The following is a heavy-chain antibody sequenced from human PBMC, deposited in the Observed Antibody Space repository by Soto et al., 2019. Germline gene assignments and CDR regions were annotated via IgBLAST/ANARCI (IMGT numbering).Heavy chain of an antibody. D-gene: IGHD5-12*01. J-gene: IGHJ4*02. CDR2: INAGNGNT. Sequence: ASVKVSCKASGYTFTSHAMHWVRQAPGQRLEWMGWINAGNGNTKYSQKFQGRVTITTDTSASTGYMELSSLRSEDTAVYYCARFGGYSGYDSLDYWGQGTLVTVS. V-gene: IGHV1-3*01. CDR1: GYTFTSHA. CDR3: ARFGGYSGYDSLDY.